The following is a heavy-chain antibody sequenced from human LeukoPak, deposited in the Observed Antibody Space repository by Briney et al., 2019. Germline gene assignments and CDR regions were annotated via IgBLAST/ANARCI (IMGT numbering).Heavy chain of an antibody. D-gene: IGHD2-15*01. V-gene: IGHV3-48*02. J-gene: IGHJ4*02. CDR3: ARDLGCSGSICHDHIDY. CDR2: ISSSSSTV. CDR1: GFTFSSYS. Sequence: QPGGSLRLPCAASGFTFSSYSINWVRQAPGKGLEWVSYISSSSSTVYYADSVKGRFTISRDNGKNSLYLQMNSLRDEDTAVYYCARDLGCSGSICHDHIDYWGQGTLVTVSS.